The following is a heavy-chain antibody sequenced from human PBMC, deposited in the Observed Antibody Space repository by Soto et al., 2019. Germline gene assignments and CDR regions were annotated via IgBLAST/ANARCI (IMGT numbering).Heavy chain of an antibody. V-gene: IGHV3-53*01. CDR3: ARDSDYYDSSGYPIYYGMDV. CDR2: IYSGGST. Sequence: GSLRLSCAASGFTVSSNYMSWVRQAPGKGLEWVSVIYSGGSTYYADSVKGRFTISRDNSKNTLYLQMNSLRAEDTAVYYCARDSDYYDSSGYPIYYGMDVWGQGTTVTVSS. CDR1: GFTVSSNY. D-gene: IGHD3-22*01. J-gene: IGHJ6*02.